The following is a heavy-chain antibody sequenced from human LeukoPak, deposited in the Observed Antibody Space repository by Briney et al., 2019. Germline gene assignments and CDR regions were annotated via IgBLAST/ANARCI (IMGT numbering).Heavy chain of an antibody. CDR2: IGGGGTT. J-gene: IGHJ6*02. CDR3: AQDRGARYPFGMDV. D-gene: IGHD2-2*01. Sequence: GGSLRLSCAASGLTFSTYAMRWIRQAPGKGLEWVSSIGGGGTTSYADSVMGRFTISRDLSKITVYLQMNSLRAEDTAVYYCAQDRGARYPFGMDVWGQGTTVTVSS. CDR1: GLTFSTYA. V-gene: IGHV3-23*01.